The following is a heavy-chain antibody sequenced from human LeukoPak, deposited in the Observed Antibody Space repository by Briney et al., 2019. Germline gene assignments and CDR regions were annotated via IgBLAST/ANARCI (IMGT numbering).Heavy chain of an antibody. CDR2: ISSRESTK. J-gene: IGHJ6*02. V-gene: IGHV3-48*03. Sequence: GGSLRLSCAASGFTFSTFAMTWVRQAPGKGLEWVSYISSRESTKYYADSVKGRFTISRDNAKNAVYLQMNSLRAEDTAVYYCARYCSTTSCHFYGMDVWGRGTSVTVSS. CDR1: GFTFSTFA. D-gene: IGHD2-2*01. CDR3: ARYCSTTSCHFYGMDV.